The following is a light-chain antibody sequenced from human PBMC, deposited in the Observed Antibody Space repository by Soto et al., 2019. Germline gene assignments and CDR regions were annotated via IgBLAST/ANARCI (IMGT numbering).Light chain of an antibody. V-gene: IGLV2-14*01. CDR3: SSYTTSGTPV. CDR1: SSDVGGYNY. Sequence: QSVLTQPASVSGSPGQSITISCTGTSSDVGGYNYLSWYQQHPGKAPKVMIYEVSNRPSGVSNRFSGSKSGNTASLTISGLQAEDVADYFCSSYTTSGTPVFGGGTKLTVL. CDR2: EVS. J-gene: IGLJ3*02.